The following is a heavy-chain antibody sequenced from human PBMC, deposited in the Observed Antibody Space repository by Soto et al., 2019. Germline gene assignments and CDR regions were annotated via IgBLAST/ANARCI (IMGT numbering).Heavy chain of an antibody. Sequence: HGESLKISCKGSGYSFAGYWITWVRQKPGKGLEWMGRIDPSDSQTYYSPSFRGHVTISATKSITTAYLQWSSLRASDTAMYYCARHVGYSSSWYSSYWGQGTLVTVSS. V-gene: IGHV5-10-1*01. CDR1: GYSFAGYW. CDR2: IDPSDSQT. J-gene: IGHJ4*02. D-gene: IGHD6-13*01. CDR3: ARHVGYSSSWYSSY.